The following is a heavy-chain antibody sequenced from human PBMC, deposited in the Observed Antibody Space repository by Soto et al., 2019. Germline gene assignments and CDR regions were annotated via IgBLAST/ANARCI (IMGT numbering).Heavy chain of an antibody. CDR2: ISAYNGNT. CDR1: GYTFTSYG. J-gene: IGHJ3*02. V-gene: IGHV1-18*01. Sequence: QVQLVQSGAEVKKPGASVKVSCKASGYTFTSYGISWVRQAPGQGLEWMGWISAYNGNTNYAQKLQGRVTMTTDTSTSTAYMELRSLRSDDTAVYYCARVARGEYSSSWFAFDIWGQGTMVTVSS. CDR3: ARVARGEYSSSWFAFDI. D-gene: IGHD6-13*01.